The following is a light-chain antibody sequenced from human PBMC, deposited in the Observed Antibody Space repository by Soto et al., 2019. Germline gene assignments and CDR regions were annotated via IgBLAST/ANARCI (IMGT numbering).Light chain of an antibody. CDR1: SSDVGSYNL. J-gene: IGLJ1*01. CDR3: CSYAGSSRV. V-gene: IGLV2-23*02. CDR2: EVS. Sequence: QSALTQPASVSGSPGQSITISCTGTSSDVGSYNLVSWYQQHPGKAPKLMIYEVSKRPSVVSNRFSGSKSGNTASLTISGLQAEDEADYYGCSYAGSSRVFGTGTKLTVL.